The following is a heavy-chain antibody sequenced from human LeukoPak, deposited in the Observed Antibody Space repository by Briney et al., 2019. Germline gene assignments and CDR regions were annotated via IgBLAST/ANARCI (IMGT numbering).Heavy chain of an antibody. CDR3: ARVVLYGSGSH. CDR1: GFTFSSYA. D-gene: IGHD3-10*01. V-gene: IGHV3-64*01. CDR2: ISSNGGST. J-gene: IGHJ4*02. Sequence: GGSLRLSCAASGFTFSSYAMHWVRQAPGKGLEYVSAISSNGGSTYYANSVKGRFTISRDNSKNTLYLQMNSLRAEDTAVYYCARVVLYGSGSHWGQGTLVTVSS.